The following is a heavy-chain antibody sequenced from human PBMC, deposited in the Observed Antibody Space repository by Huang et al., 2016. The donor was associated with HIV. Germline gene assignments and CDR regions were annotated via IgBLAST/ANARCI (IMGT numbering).Heavy chain of an antibody. V-gene: IGHV1-18*01. J-gene: IGHJ4*02. D-gene: IGHD5-12*01. CDR1: GFTLTRNG. CDR3: ATDGYSGPYYFDY. Sequence: QVQLVQSGAEVKKPGASVKVSCKTSGFTLTRNGITWVRQAPGQGLEWMAWISGYYGNTSYTPELQGRVTVTTDISTSTAFLELRGMRSDDTAGYYCATDGYSGPYYFDYWGPGSLVTISS. CDR2: ISGYYGNT.